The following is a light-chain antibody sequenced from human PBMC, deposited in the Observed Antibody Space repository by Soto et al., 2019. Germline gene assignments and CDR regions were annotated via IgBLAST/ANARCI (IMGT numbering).Light chain of an antibody. J-gene: IGKJ5*01. Sequence: DIQMTQSPSSLSASVGDRVTITCRASQSISSYLNWYQQKPGKAPKLLIYAASSLQIGVPSRFSGSGSGTDFTLTISSLQPEDFAAYYCQQSYNTPSITFGQGTRLEIK. V-gene: IGKV1-39*01. CDR2: AAS. CDR3: QQSYNTPSIT. CDR1: QSISSY.